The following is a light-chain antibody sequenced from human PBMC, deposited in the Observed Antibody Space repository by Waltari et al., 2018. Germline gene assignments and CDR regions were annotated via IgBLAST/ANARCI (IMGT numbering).Light chain of an antibody. CDR2: DAS. V-gene: IGKV3-11*01. CDR3: QQRSNWPLT. CDR1: QSVSSY. J-gene: IGKJ4*01. Sequence: IVLTQSPATLSFSPGDRAPLACSASQSVSSYLAWYQQKPGQAPRLLIYDASNRATGIPARFSGSGSGTDFTLTISSLEPEDFAVYDCQQRSNWPLTFGGGTKVEIK.